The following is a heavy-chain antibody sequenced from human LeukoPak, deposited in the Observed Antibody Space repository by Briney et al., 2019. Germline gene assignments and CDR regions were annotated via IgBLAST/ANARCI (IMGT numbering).Heavy chain of an antibody. CDR1: GFTFSSYS. Sequence: GGSLRLSCAASGFTFSSYSMSWVRQAPGKGLEWVSAISGSGGSTYYADSVKGRFTISRDNSKNTLYLQMNSLRAEDTAVYYCAKDPRSLRYFDWLSVHFDYWGQGTLVTVSS. CDR3: AKDPRSLRYFDWLSVHFDY. CDR2: ISGSGGST. J-gene: IGHJ4*02. D-gene: IGHD3-9*01. V-gene: IGHV3-23*01.